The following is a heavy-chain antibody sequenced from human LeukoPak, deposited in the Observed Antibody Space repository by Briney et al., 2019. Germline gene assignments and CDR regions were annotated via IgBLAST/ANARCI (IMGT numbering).Heavy chain of an antibody. CDR1: GFTVSKNY. V-gene: IGHV3-53*01. CDR2: IYSAGST. D-gene: IGHD4-23*01. Sequence: GGSLRLSCAASGFTVSKNYYMNWVRQAPGKGLEWVSVIYSAGSTYYADSVKGRFTISRDNSKNTVYLQMNSLRAEDTAVYYCAGGHDYGGAWYYFDCWGQGTLVTVSS. CDR3: AGGHDYGGAWYYFDC. J-gene: IGHJ4*02.